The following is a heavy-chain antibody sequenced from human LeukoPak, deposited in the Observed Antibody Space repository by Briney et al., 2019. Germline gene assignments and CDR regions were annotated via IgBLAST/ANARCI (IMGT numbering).Heavy chain of an antibody. D-gene: IGHD3/OR15-3a*01. V-gene: IGHV3-9*01. J-gene: IGHJ5*02. Sequence: GGSLRLSRAASGFTFDDYAMHSVRQVPGKGLEWVSGISWNSGSTGYAGSVKGRFTMSRDNTKNSLYLQMNSLTPDDTALYYCVRGNFGPAQWFDPWGQGTLVTVSS. CDR3: VRGNFGPAQWFDP. CDR1: GFTFDDYA. CDR2: ISWNSGST.